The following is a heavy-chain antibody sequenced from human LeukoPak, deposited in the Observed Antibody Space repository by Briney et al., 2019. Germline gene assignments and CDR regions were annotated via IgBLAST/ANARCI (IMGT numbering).Heavy chain of an antibody. CDR3: ARDIMVRGVITDY. Sequence: PSQTLSLTCTVSGGSISSGSYYWSWIRQPAGKGLEWLGRIYTSGSPNYHPSLKSRVTISVDTSKNQFSLTLSSVTAADTAVYYCARDIMVRGVITDYWGQGTLVTVSS. J-gene: IGHJ4*02. CDR1: GGSISSGSYY. CDR2: IYTSGSP. D-gene: IGHD3-10*01. V-gene: IGHV4-61*02.